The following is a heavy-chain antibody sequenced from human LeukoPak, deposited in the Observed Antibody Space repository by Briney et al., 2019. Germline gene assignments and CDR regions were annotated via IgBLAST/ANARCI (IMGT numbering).Heavy chain of an antibody. Sequence: GRSLRLSCAASGFTFSSYAMHWVRQAPGKGLEWVAVISYDGSNKYYADSVKGRFTISRDNSKNTLYLQMNSPRAEDTAVYYCARVKIAVADVGWFDPWGQGTLVTVSS. CDR3: ARVKIAVADVGWFDP. CDR2: ISYDGSNK. CDR1: GFTFSSYA. V-gene: IGHV3-30*04. D-gene: IGHD6-19*01. J-gene: IGHJ5*02.